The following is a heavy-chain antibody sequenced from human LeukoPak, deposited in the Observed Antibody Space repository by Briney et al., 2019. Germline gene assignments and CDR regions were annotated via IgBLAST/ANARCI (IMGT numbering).Heavy chain of an antibody. CDR2: INPNSGGT. V-gene: IGHV1-2*02. J-gene: IGHJ4*02. Sequence: ASVTVSCKASGYIITGYYMHWVRQAPGQGLEWMGWINPNSGGTNYTQNFQGRVSMTRDTSISTAYMELSRLRSDDTAVYYCARDLRWLLDYWGQGTLVTVSS. CDR3: ARDLRWLLDY. D-gene: IGHD2-21*01. CDR1: GYIITGYY.